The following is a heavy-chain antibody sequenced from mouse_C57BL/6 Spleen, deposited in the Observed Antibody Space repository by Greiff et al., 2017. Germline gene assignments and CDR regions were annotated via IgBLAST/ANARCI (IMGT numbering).Heavy chain of an antibody. V-gene: IGHV5-9*01. CDR1: GFTFSSYT. J-gene: IGHJ2*01. D-gene: IGHD1-1*01. CDR3: ATTVVPYYFDY. Sequence: EVQVVESGGGLVKPGGSLKLSCAASGFTFSSYTMSWVRQTPEKRLEWVATISGGGGNTYYPDSVKGRFTISRDTAKNTLYLQMSSLRSEDTALYYCATTVVPYYFDYWGQGTTLTVSS. CDR2: ISGGGGNT.